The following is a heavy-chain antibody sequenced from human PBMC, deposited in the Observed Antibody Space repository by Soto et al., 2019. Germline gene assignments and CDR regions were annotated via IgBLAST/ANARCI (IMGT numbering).Heavy chain of an antibody. V-gene: IGHV4-34*01. CDR3: ARGRKRLYTGTNHWFDP. Sequence: QVQLQQWGAGLLKPSETLSLTCAVYGGSFSGYYWSWIRQPPGKGLEWIGEIKHSGSTNYNPSLKSRVTISVDTSKNQFSLKLSSVTAADTAVYYCARGRKRLYTGTNHWFDPWGQGTLVTVSS. J-gene: IGHJ5*02. CDR1: GGSFSGYY. CDR2: IKHSGST. D-gene: IGHD4-4*01.